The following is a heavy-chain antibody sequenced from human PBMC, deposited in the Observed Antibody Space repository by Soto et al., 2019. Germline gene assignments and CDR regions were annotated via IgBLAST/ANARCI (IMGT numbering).Heavy chain of an antibody. CDR1: GFTFSSYW. J-gene: IGHJ6*03. CDR2: IKQDGSEK. CDR3: AGDIVVVKDYYYYYMDV. D-gene: IGHD2-15*01. V-gene: IGHV3-7*01. Sequence: GGSLRLSCAASGFTFSSYWMSWVRQAPGKGLEWVANIKQDGSEKYYVDSVKGRFTISRDNAKNSLYLQMNSLRAEDTAVYYCAGDIVVVKDYYYYYMDVWGKGTTVTVSS.